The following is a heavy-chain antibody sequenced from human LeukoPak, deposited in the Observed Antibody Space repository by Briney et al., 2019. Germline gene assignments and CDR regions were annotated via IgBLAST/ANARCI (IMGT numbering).Heavy chain of an antibody. Sequence: GGSLRLSCVASEFAFSSYWMHWVRQAPGKGLEWVGRIRSQTAGGTTDFAAPVKGRFSISRDDSKNSLYLQMNSLTSEDTAVYYCAHGSAQYYEYWGQGTLVTVSS. CDR3: AHGSAQYYEY. D-gene: IGHD2-15*01. J-gene: IGHJ1*01. CDR1: EFAFSSYW. V-gene: IGHV3-15*07. CDR2: IRSQTAGGTT.